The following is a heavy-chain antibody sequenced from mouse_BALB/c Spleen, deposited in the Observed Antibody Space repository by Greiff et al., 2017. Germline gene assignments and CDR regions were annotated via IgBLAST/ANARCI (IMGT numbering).Heavy chain of an antibody. V-gene: IGHV1-5*01. CDR2: IYPGNSDT. Sequence: EVQLQQSGTVLARPGASVKMSCKASGYTFTSYWMHWVKQRPGQGLEWIGAIYPGNSDTSYNQKFKGKAKLTAVTSTSTAYMELSSLTNEDSAVYYCTRRDYRYLYYYAMDYWGQGTSVTVSS. CDR1: GYTFTSYW. D-gene: IGHD2-14*01. CDR3: TRRDYRYLYYYAMDY. J-gene: IGHJ4*01.